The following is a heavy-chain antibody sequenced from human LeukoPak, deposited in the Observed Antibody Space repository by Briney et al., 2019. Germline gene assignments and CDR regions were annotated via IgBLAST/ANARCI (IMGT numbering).Heavy chain of an antibody. CDR2: FYIGGTT. CDR3: ARDSSGHYYFDY. V-gene: IGHV3-53*01. Sequence: SGGSLRLSCVASGFAVTSNHMNWVRQAPGKGLEWVSIFYIGGTTKYTDSVKGRFTISRDNSKNTVYLQMSSLRAEDTAVYYCARDSSGHYYFDYWGQGTLVTVSS. D-gene: IGHD6-25*01. CDR1: GFAVTSNH. J-gene: IGHJ4*02.